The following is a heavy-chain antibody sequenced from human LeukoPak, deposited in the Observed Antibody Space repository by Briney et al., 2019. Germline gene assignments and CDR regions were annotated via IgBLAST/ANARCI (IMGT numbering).Heavy chain of an antibody. CDR3: AKGAPGEVHYMDV. V-gene: IGHV3-43D*03. Sequence: GGSLRLSCAASGFTFDDYAMHWVRQAPGKGLEWVSLISWDGGSTYYADSVEGRFTISRDNSKNSLYLQMNSLRAEDTALNYCAKGAPGEVHYMDVWGKGTTVTVSS. CDR2: ISWDGGST. J-gene: IGHJ6*03. CDR1: GFTFDDYA. D-gene: IGHD3-10*01.